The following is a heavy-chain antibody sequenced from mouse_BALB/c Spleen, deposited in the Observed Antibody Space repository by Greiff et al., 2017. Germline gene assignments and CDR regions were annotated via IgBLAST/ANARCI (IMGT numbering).Heavy chain of an antibody. V-gene: IGHV1-7*01. J-gene: IGHJ3*01. Sequence: QVQLKQSGAELAKPGASVKMSCKASGYTFTSYWMHWVKQRPGQGLEWIGYINPSTGYTEYNQKFKDKATLTADKSSSTAYMQLSSLTSEDSAVYYCARERSHWGQGTLVTVSA. CDR1: GYTFTSYW. CDR2: INPSTGYT. CDR3: ARERSH.